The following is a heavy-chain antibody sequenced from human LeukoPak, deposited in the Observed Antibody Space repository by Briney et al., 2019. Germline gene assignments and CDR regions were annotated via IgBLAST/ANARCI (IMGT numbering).Heavy chain of an antibody. D-gene: IGHD3-22*01. CDR2: IYYSGST. CDR1: GGSISSYY. J-gene: IGHJ4*02. Sequence: PSETLSLTCTVSGGSISSYYWSWIRQPPGKGLEWIGYIYYSGSTNYNPSLKSRVTISVDTSKNQFSLKLSSVTAADTAVYYCARVKYYYDSSGYYYQELDYWGQGTLVTVSS. V-gene: IGHV4-59*01. CDR3: ARVKYYYDSSGYYYQELDY.